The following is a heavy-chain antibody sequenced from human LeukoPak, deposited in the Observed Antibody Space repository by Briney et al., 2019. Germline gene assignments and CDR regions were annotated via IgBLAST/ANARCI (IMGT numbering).Heavy chain of an antibody. CDR1: GGSISSYY. CDR2: IYYSGST. J-gene: IGHJ4*02. CDR3: ARYVGWNGSGSYPDY. V-gene: IGHV4-59*01. Sequence: PSETLSLTCTVSGGSISSYYWSWIRQPPGKGLEWIGYIYYSGSTNYNPSLKSRVTISVDTSKNQFSLKLSSVTAADTAVYYCARYVGWNGSGSYPDYWGQGTLVTVSS. D-gene: IGHD3-10*01.